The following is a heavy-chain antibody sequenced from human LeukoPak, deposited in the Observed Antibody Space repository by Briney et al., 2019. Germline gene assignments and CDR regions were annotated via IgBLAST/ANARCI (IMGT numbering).Heavy chain of an antibody. D-gene: IGHD3-10*01. Sequence: SETLSLTCTVSGDSISSDNYYWSWIRQPAGKGLEWIGHIYTSGGTNYNPSLKSRVTISVDTSKNQFSLKLSSVTAADTAVYYCARTSSGSTYYYYYMDVRGKGTTVTVSS. V-gene: IGHV4-61*09. CDR1: GDSISSDNYY. J-gene: IGHJ6*03. CDR3: ARTSSGSTYYYYYMDV. CDR2: IYTSGGT.